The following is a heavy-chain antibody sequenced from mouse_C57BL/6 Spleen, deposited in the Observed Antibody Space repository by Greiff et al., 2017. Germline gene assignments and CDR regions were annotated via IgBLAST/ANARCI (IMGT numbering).Heavy chain of an antibody. V-gene: IGHV1-82*01. CDR2: IYPGDGDT. CDR1: GYAFSSSW. J-gene: IGHJ4*01. Sequence: QVQLKESGPELVKPGASVKISCKASGYAFSSSWMNWVKQRPGKGLEWIGRIYPGDGDTNYNGKFKGKATLTAAKSSSTAYMQLSSLTSEDSAVYFCERLEVRTYAMDYWGQGTSVTVSS. CDR3: ERLEVRTYAMDY.